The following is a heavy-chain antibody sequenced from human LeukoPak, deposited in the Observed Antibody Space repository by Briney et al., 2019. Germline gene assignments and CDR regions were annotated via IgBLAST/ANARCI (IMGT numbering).Heavy chain of an antibody. CDR2: IRYDGSNK. D-gene: IGHD3-10*01. J-gene: IGHJ4*02. V-gene: IGHV3-30*02. Sequence: PGGSLRLSCAASGFTVSSNYMSWVRQAPGKWLEWVAFIRYDGSNKYYADSVKGRFTISRDNSKNTLYLQMNSLRAEDTAVYYCTTDYTSGNPYWGQGTLVTVSS. CDR1: GFTVSSNY. CDR3: TTDYTSGNPY.